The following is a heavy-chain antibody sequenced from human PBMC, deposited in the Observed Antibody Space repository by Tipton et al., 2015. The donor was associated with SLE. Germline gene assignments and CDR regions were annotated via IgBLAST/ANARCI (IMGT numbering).Heavy chain of an antibody. CDR3: ARGGGNANWYFDL. CDR2: IHYTGST. D-gene: IGHD4-23*01. CDR1: GGSISSYY. V-gene: IGHV4-59*01. J-gene: IGHJ2*01. Sequence: TLSLTCTVSGGSISSYYWSWIRQPPGKGLEWIGYIHYTGSTNYNSSLKSRVTISVDTSKNQFSLKLSSVTAADTAVYYCARGGGNANWYFDLWGRGTLVTVSS.